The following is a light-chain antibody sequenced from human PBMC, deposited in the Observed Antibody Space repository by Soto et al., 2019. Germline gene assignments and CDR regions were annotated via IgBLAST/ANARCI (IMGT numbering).Light chain of an antibody. V-gene: IGKV1-5*01. CDR1: QSIRHY. J-gene: IGKJ1*01. CDR3: QHHNSYSQT. Sequence: DIQMTQSPPTLSASVGVRVTITCRTSQSIRHYLAWYQQMPGKAPKLLIYGASTLQSGVPSRFSGSGSGTEFTLTISSLQPDDFGTYFCQHHNSYSQTFGQGTKMEIK. CDR2: GAS.